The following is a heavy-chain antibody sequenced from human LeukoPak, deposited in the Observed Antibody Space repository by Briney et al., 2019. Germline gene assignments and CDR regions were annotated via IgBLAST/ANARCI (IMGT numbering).Heavy chain of an antibody. J-gene: IGHJ3*02. CDR1: GFTFSSYS. V-gene: IGHV3-21*01. D-gene: IGHD6-13*01. CDR2: ISSSSSYI. CDR3: ATGDIAGAADDAFDI. Sequence: PGGSLRLSCAASGFTFSSYSMNWVRQAPGKGLEWVSSISSSSSYIYYADSVKGRFTISRDNAKNSLYLQMNSLRAEDTAVYYCATGDIAGAADDAFDIWGQGTMVTVSS.